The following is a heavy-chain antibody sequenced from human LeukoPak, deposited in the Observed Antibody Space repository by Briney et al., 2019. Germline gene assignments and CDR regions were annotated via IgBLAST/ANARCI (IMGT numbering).Heavy chain of an antibody. CDR2: IYYSGST. Sequence: SETLSLTCTVSGGSISSGDYYWSWIRQPPGKGLEWIGYIYYSGSTYYNPSLKRRVTISVDTSKNQFSLKLSSVTAADTAVYYCAREYSGSWYTFDYWGQGTLVTVSS. V-gene: IGHV4-30-4*08. CDR3: AREYSGSWYTFDY. D-gene: IGHD6-13*01. CDR1: GGSISSGDYY. J-gene: IGHJ4*02.